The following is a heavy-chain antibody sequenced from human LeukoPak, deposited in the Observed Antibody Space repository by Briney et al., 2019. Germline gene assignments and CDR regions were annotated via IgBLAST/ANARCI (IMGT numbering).Heavy chain of an antibody. D-gene: IGHD1-20*01. CDR2: IKQDGSEK. V-gene: IGHV3-7*01. CDR3: ARDFNWNYMKAFDI. CDR1: GFTFSSYW. J-gene: IGHJ3*02. Sequence: GGSLRLSCAASGFTFSSYWMSWVRQAPGKGLEWVANIKQDGSEKYYVDSVKGRFTISRDNAKNSLYLQMNSLRAEDTAVYYCARDFNWNYMKAFDIWGQGTMVTVSS.